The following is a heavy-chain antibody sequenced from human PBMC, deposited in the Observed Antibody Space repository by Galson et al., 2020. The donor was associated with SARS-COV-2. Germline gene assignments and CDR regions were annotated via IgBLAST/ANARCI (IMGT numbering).Heavy chain of an antibody. CDR2: ISGSGGST. CDR3: AKTPSQYYYYYGMDV. V-gene: IGHV3-23*01. CDR1: GFTFSSYA. J-gene: IGHJ6*02. Sequence: TGGSLRLSCAASGFTFSSYAMSWVRQAPGKGLEWVSAISGSGGSTYYADSVKGRFTISRDNSKNTLYLQMNSLRAEDTAVYYCAKTPSQYYYYYGMDVWGQGTTVTVSS.